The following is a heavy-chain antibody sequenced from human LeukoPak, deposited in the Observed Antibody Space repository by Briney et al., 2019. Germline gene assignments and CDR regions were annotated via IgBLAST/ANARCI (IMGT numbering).Heavy chain of an antibody. J-gene: IGHJ4*02. D-gene: IGHD6-6*01. V-gene: IGHV3-66*01. CDR2: MYTLGNT. Sequence: GGSLRLSCAASGFTVSTNYMTWIRQAPGKGLEWVSVMYTLGNTNYADSVRGRFTISRDNSKNTLYLQMNSLRAEDTAVYYCARDSYYFDYWGQGTLVTVSS. CDR3: ARDSYYFDY. CDR1: GFTVSTNY.